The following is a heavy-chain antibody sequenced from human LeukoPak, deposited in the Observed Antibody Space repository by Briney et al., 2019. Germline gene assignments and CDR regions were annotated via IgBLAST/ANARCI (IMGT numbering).Heavy chain of an antibody. D-gene: IGHD3-10*01. CDR3: AKGNAGSSYGPSDY. V-gene: IGHV3-21*04. Sequence: GGSLRLSCAASGFIFSSYNMNWVRQAPGKGLEWVSFLSSSSSYICYADSVKGRFTISRDNATNTLYLQMNSLRVEDTAVYYCAKGNAGSSYGPSDYWGQGALVTVSS. CDR2: LSSSSSYI. CDR1: GFIFSSYN. J-gene: IGHJ4*02.